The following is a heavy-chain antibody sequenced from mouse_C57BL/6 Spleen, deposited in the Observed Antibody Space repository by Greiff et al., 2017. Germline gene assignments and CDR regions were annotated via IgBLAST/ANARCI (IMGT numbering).Heavy chain of an antibody. J-gene: IGHJ3*01. CDR2: INPSSGYT. D-gene: IGHD2-5*01. CDR3: ASPAYYSNPGWFAY. V-gene: IGHV1-7*01. CDR1: GYTFTSYW. Sequence: QVHVKQSGAELAKPGASVKLSCKASGYTFTSYWMHWVKQRPGQGLEWIGYINPSSGYTKYNQKFKDKATLTADKSSSTAYMQLSSLTYEDSAVYYCASPAYYSNPGWFAYWGQGTLVTVSA.